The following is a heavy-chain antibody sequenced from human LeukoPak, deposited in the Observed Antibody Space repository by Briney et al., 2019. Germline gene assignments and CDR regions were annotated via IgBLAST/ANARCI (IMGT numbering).Heavy chain of an antibody. V-gene: IGHV3-30*18. CDR2: ISYDGSNK. Sequence: GGSLRLSCAASGFTFSSYGMHWVRQAPGKGLEWVAVISYDGSNKYYADSVKGRFTISRDNSKNTLYLQMNSLRAEDTAVYYCAKDQVFVGGSYFGYYYGMDVWGQGTTVTVSS. CDR1: GFTFSSYG. J-gene: IGHJ6*02. D-gene: IGHD1-26*01. CDR3: AKDQVFVGGSYFGYYYGMDV.